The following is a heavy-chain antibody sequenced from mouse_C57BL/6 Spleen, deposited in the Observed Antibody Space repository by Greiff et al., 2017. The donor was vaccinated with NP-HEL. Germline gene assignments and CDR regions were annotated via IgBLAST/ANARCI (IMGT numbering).Heavy chain of an antibody. D-gene: IGHD3-1*01. CDR1: GYTFTDYE. J-gene: IGHJ3*01. V-gene: IGHV1-15*01. CDR3: TRSLTGPFAY. CDR2: IDPETGGT. Sequence: VQLQESGAELVRPGASVTLSCKASGYTFTDYEMHWVKQTPVHGLEWIGAIDPETGGTAYNQKFKGKAILTADKSSSTAYLELRSLTSEDSAVYYFTRSLTGPFAYWGQGTLVTVSA.